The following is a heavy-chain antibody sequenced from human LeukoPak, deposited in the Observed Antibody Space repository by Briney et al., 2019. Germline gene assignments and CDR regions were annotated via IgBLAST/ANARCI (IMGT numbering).Heavy chain of an antibody. CDR1: GGSFSGYY. Sequence: KPSETLSLTCAVYGGSFSGYYWSWIRQPPGKGLEWIGEINHCGSTNYNPSLKSRVTISVDTSKNQFSLKLSSVTAADTAVYYCARAIPNDFWSGYLFSAWFDPWGQGTLVTVSS. CDR3: ARAIPNDFWSGYLFSAWFDP. D-gene: IGHD3-3*01. J-gene: IGHJ5*02. V-gene: IGHV4-34*01. CDR2: INHCGST.